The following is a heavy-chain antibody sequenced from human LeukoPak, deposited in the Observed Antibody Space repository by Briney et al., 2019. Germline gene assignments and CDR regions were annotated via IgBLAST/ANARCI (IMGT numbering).Heavy chain of an antibody. D-gene: IGHD3-10*01. Sequence: PGGSLRLSCAASGFTFSSYAMSWVRQAPGKGLEWVSAISGSGGSTYYADSVKGRVTISRDNSKNTLYLQMNSLRAEDTAVYYCAKGGSGSGSYYQEYYYYGMDVWGQGTTVTVSS. V-gene: IGHV3-23*01. CDR1: GFTFSSYA. J-gene: IGHJ6*02. CDR2: ISGSGGST. CDR3: AKGGSGSGSYYQEYYYYGMDV.